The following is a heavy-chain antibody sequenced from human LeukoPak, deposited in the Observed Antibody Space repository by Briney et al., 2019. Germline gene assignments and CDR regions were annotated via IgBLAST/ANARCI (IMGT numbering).Heavy chain of an antibody. V-gene: IGHV1-2*02. Sequence: PGASVKVSCKASGYTFTGYYMHWVRQAPGQGLEWMGWINPNSGGTNYAQKFQGRVTMTRDTSISTAYMELSRLRSDDTAVYYCARRMVRGARGHIYYYMDVWGKGTTVTVSS. CDR2: INPNSGGT. CDR1: GYTFTGYY. J-gene: IGHJ6*03. CDR3: ARRMVRGARGHIYYYMDV. D-gene: IGHD3-10*01.